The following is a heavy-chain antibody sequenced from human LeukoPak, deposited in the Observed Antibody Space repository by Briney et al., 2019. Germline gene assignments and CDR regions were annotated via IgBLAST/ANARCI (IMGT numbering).Heavy chain of an antibody. CDR1: AFTFSSYA. J-gene: IGHJ4*02. CDR2: ISGSGGST. V-gene: IGHV3-23*01. CDR3: AKGAHIVVVVAATGSDY. D-gene: IGHD2-15*01. Sequence: QTGGSLRLSCAASAFTFSSYAMSWVRQAPGKGLEWVSAISGSGGSTYYADSVKGRFTISRDNSKNTLYLQMNSLRAEDTAVYYCAKGAHIVVVVAATGSDYWGQGTLVTVSS.